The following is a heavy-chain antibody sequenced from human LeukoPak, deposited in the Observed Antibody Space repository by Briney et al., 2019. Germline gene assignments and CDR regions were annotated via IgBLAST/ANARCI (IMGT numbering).Heavy chain of an antibody. V-gene: IGHV3-64*01. CDR1: GFTFSSYA. CDR2: ISSNGGST. D-gene: IGHD4-17*01. CDR3: ARGTVTTYYYYGMDV. Sequence: GGSLRLTCAASGFTFSSYAMHWVRQAPGKGLEYVSTISSNGGSTHYANSVKGRFTISRDNSKNTLYLQMGSLRAEDMAVYYCARGTVTTYYYYGMDVWGQGTTVTVSS. J-gene: IGHJ6*02.